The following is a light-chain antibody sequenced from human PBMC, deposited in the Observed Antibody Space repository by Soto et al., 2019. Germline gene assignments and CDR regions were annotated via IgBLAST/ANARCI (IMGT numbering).Light chain of an antibody. CDR3: QQYGSTRT. V-gene: IGKV3-11*01. J-gene: IGKJ1*01. CDR1: QSVSSY. CDR2: DAS. Sequence: EIVLTQSPATLSLSPGERATLSCRASQSVSSYLAWYQQQPGQAPSLLIYDASNRATGIPARFSGSGSGTDFTLTISSLEPEDFAVYYCQQYGSTRTFGQGTKVDIK.